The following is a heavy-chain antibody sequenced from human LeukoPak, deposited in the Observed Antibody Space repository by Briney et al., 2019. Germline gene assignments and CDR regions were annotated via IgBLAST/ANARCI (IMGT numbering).Heavy chain of an antibody. CDR1: GGSISSYY. CDR3: AGRTRYSSSSGGFDY. D-gene: IGHD6-6*01. V-gene: IGHV4-4*09. Sequence: SETLSFTCTVSGGSISSYYWSWIRQPPGKGLEWIGYIYTSGSTNYNPSLKSRVTISVDTSKNQFSLKLSSVTAADTAVYYCAGRTRYSSSSGGFDYWGQGSLVTVSS. CDR2: IYTSGST. J-gene: IGHJ4*02.